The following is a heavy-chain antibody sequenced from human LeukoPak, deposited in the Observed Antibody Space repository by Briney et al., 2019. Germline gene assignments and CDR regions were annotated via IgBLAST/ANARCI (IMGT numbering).Heavy chain of an antibody. J-gene: IGHJ4*02. CDR1: GFTFTIPV. V-gene: IGHV1-58*01. CDR2: IVVGSGNT. Sequence: GPSVKVSCKACGFTFTIPVVQWVRQARGQSRERIGWIVVGSGNTNYVQKFQERVTITRDMPTSTADREESSAKSEDTAGDYCAAVTGYSSDYWGQGTLVTVSS. CDR3: AAVTGYSSDY. D-gene: IGHD3-9*01.